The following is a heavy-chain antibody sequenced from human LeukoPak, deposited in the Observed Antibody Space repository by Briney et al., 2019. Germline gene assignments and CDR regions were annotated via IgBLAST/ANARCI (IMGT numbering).Heavy chain of an antibody. Sequence: GSLRLSCVASEFTFSGYAMSWVRQVPGKGLEWVTVFSGIGGSTYYADSVRGRFTISRDNSKNTLYLQINSLRAEDTAVYYCAKDRQGFGFGEQLDYYYMDVWGKGTTVTVSS. CDR3: AKDRQGFGFGEQLDYYYMDV. D-gene: IGHD3-10*01. CDR2: FSGIGGST. CDR1: EFTFSGYA. V-gene: IGHV3-23*01. J-gene: IGHJ6*03.